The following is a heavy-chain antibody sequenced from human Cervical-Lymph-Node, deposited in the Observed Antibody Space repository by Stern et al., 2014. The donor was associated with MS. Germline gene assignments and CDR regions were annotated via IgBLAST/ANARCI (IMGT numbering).Heavy chain of an antibody. CDR1: GGSVSSGSYY. J-gene: IGHJ4*02. Sequence: VQLVESGPGLVKPSETLSLTCTVSGGSVSSGSYYWSWIRQPPGKGLEWIGYIYYSGSTNYNPSLKSRVTISVDTSKNQFSLKLSSVTAADTAVYYCARDRSFYGDSYYFDYWGQGTLVTVSS. V-gene: IGHV4-61*01. D-gene: IGHD4-17*01. CDR2: IYYSGST. CDR3: ARDRSFYGDSYYFDY.